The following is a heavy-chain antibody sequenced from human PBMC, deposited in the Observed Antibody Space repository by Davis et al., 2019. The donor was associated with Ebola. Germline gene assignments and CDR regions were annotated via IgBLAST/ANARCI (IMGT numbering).Heavy chain of an antibody. Sequence: SSVPVSCLASLCTFSSYAISWVRQAPGQGLEWMGRIIPILGIANYAQKFQGRVTITADKSTSTAYMELSSLRSEDTAVYYCARDSGDFWSGYPFDPWGQGTLVTVSS. CDR2: IIPILGIA. D-gene: IGHD3-3*01. CDR3: ARDSGDFWSGYPFDP. J-gene: IGHJ5*02. V-gene: IGHV1-69*04. CDR1: LCTFSSYA.